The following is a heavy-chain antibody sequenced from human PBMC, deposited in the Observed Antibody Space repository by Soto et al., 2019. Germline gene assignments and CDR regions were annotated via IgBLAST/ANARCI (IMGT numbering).Heavy chain of an antibody. J-gene: IGHJ4*02. CDR1: GGSISSGGYY. D-gene: IGHD7-27*01. CDR2: IYYSGST. V-gene: IGHV4-31*03. CDR3: ARLVWGFWYFDY. Sequence: SETLSLTCTVSGGSISSGGYYWSWIRQHPGNGLEWIGYIYYSGSTYYNPSLKSRVTISVDASKNQFSLKLSSVTAADTAVYYCARLVWGFWYFDYWGQGTLVTVSS.